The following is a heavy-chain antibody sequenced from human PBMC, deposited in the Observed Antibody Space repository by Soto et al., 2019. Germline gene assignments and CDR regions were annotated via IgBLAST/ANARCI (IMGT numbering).Heavy chain of an antibody. V-gene: IGHV1-69*01. J-gene: IGHJ6*02. CDR3: VRGDHYYDMDV. CDR1: GGTLNNYG. D-gene: IGHD3-16*01. CDR2: IIPIFGSA. Sequence: QVQLVQSGAEVKKPGSSVKVSCKASGGTLNNYGISWVRQAPGQGLEWVGGIIPIFGSAYYAEKFQDRVSITAAQSTNTVYMEVSSLTSEDTAVYYCVRGDHYYDMDVWGQGTTVTVSS.